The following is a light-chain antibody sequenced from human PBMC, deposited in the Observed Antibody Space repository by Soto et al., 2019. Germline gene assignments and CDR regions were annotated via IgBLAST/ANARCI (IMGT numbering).Light chain of an antibody. CDR1: SSDIGGYNY. CDR3: SSYTRSSTVV. V-gene: IGLV2-14*01. Sequence: QSALTQPASVSGSPGQSITISCTGTSSDIGGYNYVSWYQQHPGKAPKLIIYDVSYRPSGVSNRFSGSKSGSTASLIISGLQAEDEADYYCSSYTRSSTVVFGGGTKRTVL. CDR2: DVS. J-gene: IGLJ2*01.